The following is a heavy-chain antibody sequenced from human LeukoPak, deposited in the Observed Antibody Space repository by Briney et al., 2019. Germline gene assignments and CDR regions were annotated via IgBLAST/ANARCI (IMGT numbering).Heavy chain of an antibody. D-gene: IGHD3-3*01. CDR1: GYSISSGYY. V-gene: IGHV4-38-2*02. Sequence: SETLSLTCAVSGYSISSGYYWGWIRPPPGKGLEWIGSIYHSGSTYYNPSLKSRVTISVDTSKNQFSLKLSSVTAADTAVYYCAREDDFWSGYPYYYYMDVWGKGTTVTVSS. CDR2: IYHSGST. CDR3: AREDDFWSGYPYYYYMDV. J-gene: IGHJ6*03.